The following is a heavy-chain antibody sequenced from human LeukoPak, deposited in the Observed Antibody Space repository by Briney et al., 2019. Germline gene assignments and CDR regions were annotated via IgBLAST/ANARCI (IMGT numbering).Heavy chain of an antibody. J-gene: IGHJ6*02. CDR2: IYTGGST. Sequence: PSETLSLTCTVSGGSISSYYWSWIRQPAGKGLEWIGRIYTGGSTNYNPSLKSRVTMSVDTSKNQFSLKLSSVTAADTAVYYCAREGRGYSYAYYYYYGMDVWGQGTTVTVSS. CDR1: GGSISSYY. D-gene: IGHD5-18*01. V-gene: IGHV4-4*07. CDR3: AREGRGYSYAYYYYYGMDV.